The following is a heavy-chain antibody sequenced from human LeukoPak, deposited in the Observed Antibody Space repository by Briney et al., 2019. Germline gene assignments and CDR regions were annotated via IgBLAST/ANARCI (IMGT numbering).Heavy chain of an antibody. V-gene: IGHV1-3*01. Sequence: GASVKVSCKASGYTFTSYAMHWVRQAPGQRLEWMGWINAGNGNTKYSQKFQGRVTITRDTSASTAYMELSSLRSEDTAVYYCARVQGALNYYDSSGFFDYWGQGTLVTVSS. CDR2: INAGNGNT. CDR1: GYTFTSYA. D-gene: IGHD3-22*01. CDR3: ARVQGALNYYDSSGFFDY. J-gene: IGHJ4*02.